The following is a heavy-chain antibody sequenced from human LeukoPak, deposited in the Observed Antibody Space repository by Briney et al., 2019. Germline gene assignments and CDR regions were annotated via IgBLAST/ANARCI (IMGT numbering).Heavy chain of an antibody. J-gene: IGHJ5*02. Sequence: SETLSLTCTVSGGSISSYYWSWIRQPAGRGREWIGRIYTSGSTNSNPSLQSRVTMSVDTSKNPCSLKLSSVTAADTAVYYCARDPLTGISFFDPWGQGTLVTVSS. CDR3: ARDPLTGISFFDP. D-gene: IGHD1-20*01. V-gene: IGHV4-4*07. CDR2: IYTSGST. CDR1: GGSISSYY.